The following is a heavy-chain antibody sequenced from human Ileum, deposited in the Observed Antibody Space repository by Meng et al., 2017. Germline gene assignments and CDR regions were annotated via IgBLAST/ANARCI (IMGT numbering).Heavy chain of an antibody. CDR1: GLSLTTSGMC. J-gene: IGHJ4*02. V-gene: IGHV2-70*19. CDR2: IDWVGDE. CDR3: ARSSESNYYFDS. D-gene: IGHD6-19*01. Sequence: SGPTLVQPTQTLTLTCTLSGLSLTTSGMCVSWVRQPPGKALEWLALIDWVGDEDYNTSLKIRVTISRDNSKNEVVLIMTDMHPLDTATYYCARSSESNYYFDSWGQGTLVTVSS.